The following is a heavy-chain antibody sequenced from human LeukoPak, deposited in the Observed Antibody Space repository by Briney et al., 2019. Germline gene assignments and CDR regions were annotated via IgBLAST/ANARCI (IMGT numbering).Heavy chain of an antibody. CDR2: INHSGST. Sequence: SETLSLTCAVYGGSFSGYYWSWIRQPPGKGLEWIGEINHSGSTNYNPSLESRVTISVDTSKNQFSLKLSSVTAADTAVYYCARTSRDYFDYWGQGTLVTVSS. CDR3: ARTSRDYFDY. D-gene: IGHD2-2*01. V-gene: IGHV4-34*01. J-gene: IGHJ4*02. CDR1: GGSFSGYY.